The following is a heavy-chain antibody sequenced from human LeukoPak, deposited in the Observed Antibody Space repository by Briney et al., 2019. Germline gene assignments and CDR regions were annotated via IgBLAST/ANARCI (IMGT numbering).Heavy chain of an antibody. V-gene: IGHV3-48*02. CDR2: ITSSTKTL. D-gene: IGHD3-10*01. CDR1: GFSFSTSG. CDR3: AGGGVYNWFDP. Sequence: PGGSLRLSCAASGFSFSTSGLCWVRQAPGKGLEWLSYITSSTKTLYMDSVPGRFPISRDNATNQLYLQMDSLREEDTGGDYCAGGGVYNWFDPWGQGTQVTVSS. J-gene: IGHJ5*02.